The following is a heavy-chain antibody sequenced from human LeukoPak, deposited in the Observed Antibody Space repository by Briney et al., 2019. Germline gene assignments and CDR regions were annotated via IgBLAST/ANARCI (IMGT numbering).Heavy chain of an antibody. Sequence: SETLSLTCTVSGASISSYYWSWIRHPPGKGLEWIGYIYYSGSTNYNPSLKSRVTISVDTSKNQFSLKLSTVTAADTAVYFCARARGLLRFLEWNYYMDVWGKGTTVTVSS. D-gene: IGHD3-3*01. J-gene: IGHJ6*03. CDR2: IYYSGST. V-gene: IGHV4-59*01. CDR3: ARARGLLRFLEWNYYMDV. CDR1: GASISSYY.